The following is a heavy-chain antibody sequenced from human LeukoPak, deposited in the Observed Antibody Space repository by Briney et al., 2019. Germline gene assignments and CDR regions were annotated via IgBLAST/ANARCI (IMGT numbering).Heavy chain of an antibody. V-gene: IGHV3-21*01. J-gene: IGHJ4*02. CDR1: GFAFSDDS. CDR3: ARIPYHYDSSGYYYSHPWDY. Sequence: GGSLRLSCVASGFAFSDDSMNWVRQPPGKGLGWVSSISSTSKYIYYADSVKGRFTISRDNAKNSLYLQMNSLRAEDTAVYYCARIPYHYDSSGYYYSHPWDYWGQGTLVTVSS. D-gene: IGHD3-22*01. CDR2: ISSTSKYI.